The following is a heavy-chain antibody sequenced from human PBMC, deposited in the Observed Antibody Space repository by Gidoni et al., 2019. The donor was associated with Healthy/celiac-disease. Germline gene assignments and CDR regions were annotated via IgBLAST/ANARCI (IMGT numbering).Heavy chain of an antibody. Sequence: QVQLVQSGAEVKKPGASVKVSCKASGYTFTGHYMHWVRQAPGQGLEWMGWINPNSGGTNYAQKFQGRGTMTRDTSISTAYMELSRLRSDDTAVYYCARDREMATIIVSEVGFDYWGQGTLVTVSS. D-gene: IGHD5-12*01. CDR2: INPNSGGT. CDR1: GYTFTGHY. CDR3: ARDREMATIIVSEVGFDY. J-gene: IGHJ4*02. V-gene: IGHV1-2*02.